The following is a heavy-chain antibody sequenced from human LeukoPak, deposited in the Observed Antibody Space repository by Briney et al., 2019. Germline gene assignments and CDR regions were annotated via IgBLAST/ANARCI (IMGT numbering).Heavy chain of an antibody. CDR2: ISYDGSNK. CDR3: AKAKRYYDSSGYYYLDC. D-gene: IGHD3-22*01. CDR1: GFTFSSYG. Sequence: GGSLRLSCAASGFTFSSYGMHWVRQAPGKGLEWVAVISYDGSNKYYADSVKGRFTISRDNSKNTLYLQMNSLRAEDTAVYYCAKAKRYYDSSGYYYLDCWGQGTLVTVSS. J-gene: IGHJ4*02. V-gene: IGHV3-30*18.